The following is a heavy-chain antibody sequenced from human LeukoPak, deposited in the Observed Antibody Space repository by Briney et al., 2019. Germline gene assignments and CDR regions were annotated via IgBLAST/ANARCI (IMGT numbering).Heavy chain of an antibody. V-gene: IGHV3-11*01. D-gene: IGHD3-9*01. CDR2: ISSSGSTI. J-gene: IGHJ3*02. CDR1: GFTFSDYY. Sequence: PGGSLRLPCAASGFTFSDYYMSWIRQAPGKGLEWVSYISSSGSTIYYADSVKGRFTISRDNAKNSLYLQMNSLRAEDTAVYYCARDLDDILTGYSLGAFDIWGQGTMVTVSS. CDR3: ARDLDDILTGYSLGAFDI.